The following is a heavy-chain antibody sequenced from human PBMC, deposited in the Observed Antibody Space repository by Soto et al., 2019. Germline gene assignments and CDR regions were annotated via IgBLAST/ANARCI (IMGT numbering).Heavy chain of an antibody. D-gene: IGHD3-22*01. J-gene: IGHJ4*02. CDR3: ATLYDSSGYLGY. CDR1: GFTFSSYA. V-gene: IGHV3-23*01. Sequence: PVGSLRLSCAASGFTFSSYAMSWVRQAPGKGLEWVSAISGSGGSTYYADSVKGRFTISRDNSKNTLYLQMNSLRAEDTAVYYCATLYDSSGYLGYWGQGTLVTVSS. CDR2: ISGSGGST.